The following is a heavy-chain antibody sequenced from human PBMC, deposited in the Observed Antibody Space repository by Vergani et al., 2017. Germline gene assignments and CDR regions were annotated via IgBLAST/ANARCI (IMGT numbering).Heavy chain of an antibody. Sequence: QVQLVQSGAEVKKPGASVKVSCKASGYTFTSYAMHWVRQTPGQRLEWMGWINAGNGNTKYSQKFQGRVTITRDTSASTAYMELSSLRSEDTAVYYCARALVVPGYFDYWGQGTLVTVSS. J-gene: IGHJ4*02. D-gene: IGHD2-2*01. CDR1: GYTFTSYA. CDR3: ARALVVPGYFDY. V-gene: IGHV1-3*01. CDR2: INAGNGNT.